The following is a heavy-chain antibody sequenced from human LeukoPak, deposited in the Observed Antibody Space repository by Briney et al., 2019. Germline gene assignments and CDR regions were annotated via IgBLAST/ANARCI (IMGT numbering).Heavy chain of an antibody. Sequence: PSETLSLTCTVSGGSISSYYWSWIRQPPGKGLEWIGYIYATGSTNYNPSLKSRVTISVDTSKNQFSLNLRSVTAADTAVYYCARHGAILGTYFYYYYMDVWGKGTTVTVSS. V-gene: IGHV4-4*09. CDR3: ARHGAILGTYFYYYYMDV. J-gene: IGHJ6*03. D-gene: IGHD4/OR15-4a*01. CDR1: GGSISSYY. CDR2: IYATGST.